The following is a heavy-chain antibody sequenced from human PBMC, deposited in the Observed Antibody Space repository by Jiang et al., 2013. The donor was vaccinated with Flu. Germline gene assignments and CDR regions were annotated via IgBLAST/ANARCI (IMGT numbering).Heavy chain of an antibody. V-gene: IGHV5-51*01. CDR2: IYPGDSDT. CDR1: GYRFTNYW. D-gene: IGHD5-12*01. Sequence: VQLVESGAELRKPGESLKIACQGSGYRFTNYWIGWVRQIPGKGLEWMGMIYPGDSDTRYGPSFKGQVTISADNSISTAFLQWSALKASDTAMYYCARYIEGSGYEFWGQGTLVTVS. J-gene: IGHJ4*02. CDR3: ARYIEGSGYEF.